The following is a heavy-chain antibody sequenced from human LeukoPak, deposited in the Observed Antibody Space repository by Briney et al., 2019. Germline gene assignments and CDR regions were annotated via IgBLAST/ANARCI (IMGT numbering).Heavy chain of an antibody. J-gene: IGHJ4*02. Sequence: GGSLRLSCAASGFSFSRYAMHWVRQAPGKGLEYVSAINSNGGSTYYANSVKGRFSNSRDNSKNTLYLHMGSLRNEDMAVYYCARVRGSYAFDQWGQGTLVTVSS. CDR2: INSNGGST. V-gene: IGHV3-64*01. CDR3: ARVRGSYAFDQ. D-gene: IGHD3-10*01. CDR1: GFSFSRYA.